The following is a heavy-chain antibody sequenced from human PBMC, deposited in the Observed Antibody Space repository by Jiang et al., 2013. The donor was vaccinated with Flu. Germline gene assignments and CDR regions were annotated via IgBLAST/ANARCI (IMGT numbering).Heavy chain of an antibody. Sequence: QLLESGGGLVQPGGSLRLSCAASGFTFSTYWMSWVRQAPGKGLEWVANIKQDGSEKHYVDSVKGRFTISRDNAKNSLYLQMNSLRAEDTAVYYCARDVGGYYDFWSGWEYGMDVWGKGTTVTVSS. J-gene: IGHJ6*04. CDR3: ARDVGGYYDFWSGWEYGMDV. D-gene: IGHD3-3*01. V-gene: IGHV3-7*03. CDR2: IKQDGSEK. CDR1: GFTFSTYW.